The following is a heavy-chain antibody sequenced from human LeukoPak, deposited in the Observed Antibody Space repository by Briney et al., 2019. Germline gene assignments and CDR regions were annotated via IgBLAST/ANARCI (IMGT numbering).Heavy chain of an antibody. J-gene: IGHJ4*02. Sequence: PGGSLRLSCAASGFTFDNYGINWVRQAPGKGLEWVSRIHWNGGRTGYADSVKGRFTISRDNAKNTLYLQMNSLRAEDTAVYYCAKDRNGWLPPYYFDYWGQGTLVTVSS. D-gene: IGHD5-12*01. CDR1: GFTFDNYG. CDR3: AKDRNGWLPPYYFDY. V-gene: IGHV3-20*04. CDR2: IHWNGGRT.